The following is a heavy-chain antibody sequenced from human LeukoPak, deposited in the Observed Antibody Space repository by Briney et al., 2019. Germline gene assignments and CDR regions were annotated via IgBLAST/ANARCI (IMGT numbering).Heavy chain of an antibody. D-gene: IGHD1-1*01. J-gene: IGHJ4*02. Sequence: GGSLRLSCAASGFTFSRYWMSWVRQAPGKGLEWVANIKQDGSEKYYVDSVKGRFTISRDNAKNSLYLQMNSLRAEDTAVYYCARGGTTFEHWGQGTLVTVSS. V-gene: IGHV3-7*01. CDR2: IKQDGSEK. CDR1: GFTFSRYW. CDR3: ARGGTTFEH.